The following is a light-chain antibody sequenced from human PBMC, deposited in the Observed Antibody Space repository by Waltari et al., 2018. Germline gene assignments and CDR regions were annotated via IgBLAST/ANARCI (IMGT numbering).Light chain of an antibody. V-gene: IGKV1-27*01. J-gene: IGKJ3*01. CDR3: QKYNSAPPLFT. CDR2: AAC. Sequence: DIQMTQSPSSLSASVGDRVTITCRASQGISNYLAWYQQKPGKVPKLLIYAACTLQSGVPSRFSGSGSGTAFTLTISSLQPEDVATYYCQKYNSAPPLFTFGPGTKVDIK. CDR1: QGISNY.